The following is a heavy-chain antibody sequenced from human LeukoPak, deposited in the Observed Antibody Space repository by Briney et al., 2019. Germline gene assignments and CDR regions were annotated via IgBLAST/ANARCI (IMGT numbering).Heavy chain of an antibody. Sequence: ETPSLTCTVSGGSISSYYWSWIGQPPGKGLEWIGYIYNSGSTSYKPPVNSRVAISVDTSKHQFSLKLSSVTAADTAVYYCARQRGRWDSFDCWGHGILVSVSS. D-gene: IGHD1-26*01. V-gene: IGHV4-59*08. J-gene: IGHJ4*01. CDR1: GGSISSYY. CDR2: IYNSGST. CDR3: ARQRGRWDSFDC.